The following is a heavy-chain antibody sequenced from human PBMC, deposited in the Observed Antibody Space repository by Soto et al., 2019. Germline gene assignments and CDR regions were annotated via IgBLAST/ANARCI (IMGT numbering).Heavy chain of an antibody. CDR1: GGSISSGGYY. D-gene: IGHD3-22*01. V-gene: IGHV4-31*03. Sequence: QVQLQESGPGLVKPSQTLSLTCTVSGGSISSGGYYWSWIRQHPGKGLEWIGYIYYSGSTYYNPSIKSRVTISVDTSKNQFSLKLSSVTAADTAVYYCARERYDSSGQQSVDAFDIWGQGTMVTVSS. J-gene: IGHJ3*02. CDR2: IYYSGST. CDR3: ARERYDSSGQQSVDAFDI.